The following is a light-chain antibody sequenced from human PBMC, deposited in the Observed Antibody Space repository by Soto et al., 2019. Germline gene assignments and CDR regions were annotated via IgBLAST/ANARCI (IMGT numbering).Light chain of an antibody. Sequence: DIQMTQFPSSVSASVGDRVNITCRASQGISTWLAWYQQKPERAPKSLIYGASRLQSGVPPRFSGSGSETDFTLTISGLQPEDSATYYCQQYDRYPRTFGQGTKVEIK. CDR3: QQYDRYPRT. V-gene: IGKV1D-16*01. CDR1: QGISTW. CDR2: GAS. J-gene: IGKJ1*01.